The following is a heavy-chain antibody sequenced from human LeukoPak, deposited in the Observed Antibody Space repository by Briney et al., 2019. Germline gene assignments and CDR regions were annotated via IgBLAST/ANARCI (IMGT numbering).Heavy chain of an antibody. CDR3: ARGDRFLEWLPNDY. CDR2: INPNSGGT. Sequence: ASVKVSCKASGYTFPGYYMHWVRQAPGQGLEWMGWINPNSGGTNYAQKFQGRVTMTRDTSISTAYMELSRLRSDDTAVYYCARGDRFLEWLPNDYWGQGTLVTVSS. J-gene: IGHJ4*02. D-gene: IGHD3-3*01. CDR1: GYTFPGYY. V-gene: IGHV1-2*02.